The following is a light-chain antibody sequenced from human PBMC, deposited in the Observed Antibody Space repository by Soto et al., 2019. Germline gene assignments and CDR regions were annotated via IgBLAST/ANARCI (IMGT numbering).Light chain of an antibody. J-gene: IGKJ1*01. CDR3: QQCNDWPWT. Sequence: EIVMTQSPGTLSVSPGERVTLSCRASQRVRNNLAWYQQKPGQGPRLLIYDASTRATGIPARFSGSGSGTEFALTISSLQAEDFAVYYCQQCNDWPWTFGQGTKVEIK. V-gene: IGKV3-15*01. CDR1: QRVRNN. CDR2: DAS.